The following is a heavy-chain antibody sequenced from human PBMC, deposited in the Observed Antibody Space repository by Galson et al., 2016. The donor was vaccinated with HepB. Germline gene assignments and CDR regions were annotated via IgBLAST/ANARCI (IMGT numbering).Heavy chain of an antibody. CDR1: GYTFATYG. Sequence: SVKVSCKASGYTFATYGFSWVRQAPGQGLEWMGWISPYYGNTYSGRKFQGRVTMTTDTSTSTVYMELTSLTSDDTAVYFCVRDGTGSHLDTDYWGQGTLVTVSS. V-gene: IGHV1-18*01. CDR3: VRDGTGSHLDTDY. J-gene: IGHJ4*02. D-gene: IGHD1-26*01. CDR2: ISPYYGNT.